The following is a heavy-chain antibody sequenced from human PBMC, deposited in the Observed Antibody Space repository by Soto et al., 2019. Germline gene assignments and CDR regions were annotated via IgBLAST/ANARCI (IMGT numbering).Heavy chain of an antibody. Sequence: QVQLVQSGAEVKKPGASVKVSCKASGYTFNSYVLHWVRQAPGQSLEWMGWINAVNGKTKYIQKLKGRVTFARDTYVRTAYMELSSLRSEDTAVYYCARDNVGGEFDKGELEYWGQGSLVTVSS. CDR1: GYTFNSYV. V-gene: IGHV1-3*01. CDR2: INAVNGKT. D-gene: IGHD3-10*01. CDR3: ARDNVGGEFDKGELEY. J-gene: IGHJ4*02.